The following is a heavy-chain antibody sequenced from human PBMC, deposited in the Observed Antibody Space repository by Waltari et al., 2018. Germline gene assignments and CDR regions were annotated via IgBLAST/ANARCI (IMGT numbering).Heavy chain of an antibody. CDR2: ITRQATT. D-gene: IGHD6-19*01. CDR1: GFSIGTSA. V-gene: IGHV3-23*01. CDR3: AKDHPSDGWPAFDS. J-gene: IGHJ4*02. Sequence: LESGGGLAQPGGSLRLPSPASGFSIGTSAMSWVGQAPGKGLEWVSAITRQATTYYAGSVRGRFVISRDDSDNKVHLQMNGLNADDTATYYCAKDHPSDGWPAFDSWGQGTQVIVSS.